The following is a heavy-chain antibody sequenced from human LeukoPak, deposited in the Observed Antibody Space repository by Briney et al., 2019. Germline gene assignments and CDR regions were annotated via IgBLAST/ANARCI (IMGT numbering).Heavy chain of an antibody. J-gene: IGHJ4*02. V-gene: IGHV4-38-2*02. CDR2: IYHSGST. Sequence: SETLSLTCTVSGHSISSGYYWGWIRQPPGKGLEWIGSIYHSGSTYYNPSLKSRVTISVDTSKNQFSLKLSSVTAADTAVYYCARTYYYDSSGYYYPTFFFDYWGQGTLVTVSS. CDR3: ARTYYYDSSGYYYPTFFFDY. CDR1: GHSISSGYY. D-gene: IGHD3-22*01.